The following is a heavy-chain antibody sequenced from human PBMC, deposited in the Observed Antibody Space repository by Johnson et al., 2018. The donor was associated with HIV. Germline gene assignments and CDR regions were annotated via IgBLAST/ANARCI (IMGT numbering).Heavy chain of an antibody. CDR2: ISGSGGST. V-gene: IGHV3-23*04. CDR3: ARERATLWFRASGAAFDL. CDR1: GFTFSSYA. Sequence: VQLVESGGGLVQPGGSLRLSCAASGFTFSSYAMSWVRQAPGKGLEWVSAISGSGGSTYYADSVKGRFTISRDNSKNSLYLQMHSLRAEYTAVYYCARERATLWFRASGAAFDLWGQGTMVTVSS. D-gene: IGHD3-10*01. J-gene: IGHJ3*01.